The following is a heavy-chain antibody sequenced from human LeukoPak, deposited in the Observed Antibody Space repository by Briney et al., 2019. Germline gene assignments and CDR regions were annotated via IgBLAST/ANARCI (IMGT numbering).Heavy chain of an antibody. V-gene: IGHV5-51*01. CDR1: GYTFTSYW. J-gene: IGHJ4*02. Sequence: GESLKISCKGSGYTFTSYWIGWVRRMPGKDLEGMGIFYPGDSDTRYGPSFQGQVTISADKSISTAYLQWSSLKASDTAMYYCARHLGEAGSNGYYPDYWGQGTLVTVSS. CDR2: FYPGDSDT. CDR3: ARHLGEAGSNGYYPDY. D-gene: IGHD3-22*01.